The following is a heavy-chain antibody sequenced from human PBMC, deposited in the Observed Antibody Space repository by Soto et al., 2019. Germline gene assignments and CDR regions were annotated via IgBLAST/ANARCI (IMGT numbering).Heavy chain of an antibody. D-gene: IGHD3-3*01. CDR3: AKLTAYYDFWSGSDFDY. CDR2: ITASGRNS. V-gene: IGHV3-23*01. CDR1: GFTFNSYA. Sequence: EVQLLESGGGLIQPGGSLRLSCEASGFTFNSYAMSWVRQAPGMGLEWVSSITASGRNSYYADSVKGRFTISRDQSKNTLFLQMSSLRAEDTALYYCAKLTAYYDFWSGSDFDYWGQGALVTVSS. J-gene: IGHJ4*02.